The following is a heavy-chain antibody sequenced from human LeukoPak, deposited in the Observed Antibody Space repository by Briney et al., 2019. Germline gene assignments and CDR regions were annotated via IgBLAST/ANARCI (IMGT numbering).Heavy chain of an antibody. CDR1: GYSFTSYW. V-gene: IGHV5-51*01. Sequence: GESLKISCKGSGYSFTSYWIGWVRQMPGKGLEWMRIIYPGDSDTRYSPSFQGQVTISADKSISTAYLQWSSLKASDTAMYYCARGDHYGSGSYYNGDYWGQGTLVTVSS. CDR3: ARGDHYGSGSYYNGDY. CDR2: IYPGDSDT. D-gene: IGHD3-10*01. J-gene: IGHJ4*02.